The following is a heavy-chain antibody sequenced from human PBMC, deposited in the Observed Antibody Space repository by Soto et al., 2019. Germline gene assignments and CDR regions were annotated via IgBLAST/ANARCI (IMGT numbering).Heavy chain of an antibody. CDR3: ARNLAAAGYYYYYYGMDV. J-gene: IGHJ6*02. V-gene: IGHV3-11*03. CDR2: ISSSSSYT. Sequence: GGSLRLSCAASGFTFSDYYMSWIRQAPGKGLEWVSYISSSSSYTNYADSVKGRFTISRDNAKNSLYLQMNSLRAEDTAVYYCARNLAAAGYYYYYYGMDVWGQGTTVTVSS. CDR1: GFTFSDYY. D-gene: IGHD6-13*01.